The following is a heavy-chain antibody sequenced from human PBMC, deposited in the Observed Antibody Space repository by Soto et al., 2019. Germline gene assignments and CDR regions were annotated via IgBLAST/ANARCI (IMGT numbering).Heavy chain of an antibody. CDR1: GGTFCSYA. CDR3: AREAPYCTSATCPKFYDMDV. J-gene: IGHJ6*02. CDR2: IIPILNSP. D-gene: IGHD2-2*01. Sequence: QVQLVQSGAEVKKPGSSVKVSCKASGGTFCSYAITWVRRAPGQGLEWLGGIIPILNSPAYAQKFQARVVITADEITNTVYMELNSLRFDDTAVYYCAREAPYCTSATCPKFYDMDVWGQGTTVTVAS. V-gene: IGHV1-69*01.